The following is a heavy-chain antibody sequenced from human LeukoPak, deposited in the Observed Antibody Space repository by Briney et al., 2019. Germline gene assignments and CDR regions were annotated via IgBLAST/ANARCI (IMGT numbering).Heavy chain of an antibody. J-gene: IGHJ4*02. V-gene: IGHV4-4*07. CDR1: GGSISGYY. CDR2: IFTSGST. CDR3: AGERATVTTEVDS. Sequence: SETLSLTCTVSGGSISGYYWSWLRQPAGEGLEWIGRIFTSGSTNYNPSLKSRLSISLDKSRNQFSLKLSSVTAADTAVYYCAGERATVTTEVDSWGQGILVTVSS. D-gene: IGHD4-17*01.